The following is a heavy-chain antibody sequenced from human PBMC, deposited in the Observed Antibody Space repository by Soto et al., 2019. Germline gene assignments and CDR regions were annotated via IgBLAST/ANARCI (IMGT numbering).Heavy chain of an antibody. CDR3: TTDPRSAGPRAAF. D-gene: IGHD6-25*01. J-gene: IGHJ1*01. Sequence: GCRRLSCAASGVRVSDAWMTWVRQAPGKRLEWVGHIKRRSEGGTTEYAAPVKGRFIISREDSRNTLYLQMDSLKSDDSGVYSCTTDPRSAGPRAAFWGQATLVT. CDR2: IKRRSEGGTT. V-gene: IGHV3-15*01. CDR1: GVRVSDAW.